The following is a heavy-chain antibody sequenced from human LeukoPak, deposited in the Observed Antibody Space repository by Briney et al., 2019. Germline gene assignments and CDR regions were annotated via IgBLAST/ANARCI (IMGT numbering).Heavy chain of an antibody. D-gene: IGHD6-19*01. Sequence: ASVKVSCKASGYTFTSYAMHWVRQAPGQGLEWMGWINAGNGNTKYSQKFQGRVTITRDTSASTAYMELSSLRSEDTAVYYCARMSKQWPLYYGMDVWGQGTTVTVSS. CDR2: INAGNGNT. J-gene: IGHJ6*02. CDR3: ARMSKQWPLYYGMDV. V-gene: IGHV1-3*01. CDR1: GYTFTSYA.